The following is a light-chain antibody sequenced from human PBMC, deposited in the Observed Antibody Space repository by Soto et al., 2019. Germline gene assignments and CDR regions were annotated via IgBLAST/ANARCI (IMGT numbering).Light chain of an antibody. V-gene: IGLV2-8*01. CDR3: SSYAGTYNLV. Sequence: QSALTQPPSASGSPEQSVTISCTGTNSDVGTYNYVSWYQQHPGKAPKLMIYEVTKRPSGVPDRFSGSKSGNTASLTVSGLQTEDEAVYHCSSYAGTYNLVFGGGTKLTVL. CDR1: NSDVGTYNY. J-gene: IGLJ2*01. CDR2: EVT.